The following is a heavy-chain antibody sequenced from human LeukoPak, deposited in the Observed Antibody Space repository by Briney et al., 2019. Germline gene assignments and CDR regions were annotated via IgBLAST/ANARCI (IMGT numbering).Heavy chain of an antibody. CDR1: GFTFSSYG. CDR3: AKAAGRLFDAFDI. CDR2: ISYDGSNK. D-gene: IGHD1-26*01. V-gene: IGHV3-30*18. Sequence: GGSLRLSYAASGFTFSSYGMHWVRQAPGKGLEWVAVISYDGSNKYYADSVKGRFTISRDNSKNTLYLQMNSLRAEDTAVYYCAKAAGRLFDAFDIWGQGTMVTVSS. J-gene: IGHJ3*02.